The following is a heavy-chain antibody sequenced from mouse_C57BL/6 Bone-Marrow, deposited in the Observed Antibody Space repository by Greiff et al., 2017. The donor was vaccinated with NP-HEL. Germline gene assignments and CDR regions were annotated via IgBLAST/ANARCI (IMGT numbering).Heavy chain of an antibody. D-gene: IGHD1-1*01. J-gene: IGHJ1*03. CDR2: ISSGSSTI. V-gene: IGHV5-17*01. Sequence: EVQLQESGGGLVKPGGSLKLSCAASGFTFSDYGMHWVRQAPEKGLEWVAYISSGSSTIYYADTVKGRFTISRDNAKNTLFLQMTSLRSEDTAMYYCARTSFYYYWYFDVWGTGTTVTVSS. CDR1: GFTFSDYG. CDR3: ARTSFYYYWYFDV.